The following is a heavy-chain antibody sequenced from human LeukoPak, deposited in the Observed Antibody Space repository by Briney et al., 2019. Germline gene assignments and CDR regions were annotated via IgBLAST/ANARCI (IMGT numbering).Heavy chain of an antibody. Sequence: GRSLRLSCAASGFTFTSYWMTWVRQPPGGGLEWVANIHQDGSLQFYVDSVKGRFTVSRDNARNLLYLQMNGLRAEDTAVYYCARAGSSYVEAAYWGLGTLVTVSS. J-gene: IGHJ4*02. V-gene: IGHV3-7*01. CDR3: ARAGSSYVEAAY. D-gene: IGHD3-16*01. CDR1: GFTFTSYW. CDR2: IHQDGSLQ.